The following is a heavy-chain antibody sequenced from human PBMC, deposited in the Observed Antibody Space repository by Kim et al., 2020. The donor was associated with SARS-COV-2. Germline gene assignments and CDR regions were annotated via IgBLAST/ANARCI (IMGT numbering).Heavy chain of an antibody. D-gene: IGHD3-9*01. CDR2: IIPIFGTA. CDR3: ARGFRYFDWTNDY. CDR1: GGTFSSYA. V-gene: IGHV1-69*13. Sequence: SVKVSCKASGGTFSSYAISWVRQAPGQGLEWMGGIIPIFGTANYAQKFQGRVTITADESTSTAYMELSSLRSEDTAVYYCARGFRYFDWTNDYWGQGTLVTVSS. J-gene: IGHJ4*02.